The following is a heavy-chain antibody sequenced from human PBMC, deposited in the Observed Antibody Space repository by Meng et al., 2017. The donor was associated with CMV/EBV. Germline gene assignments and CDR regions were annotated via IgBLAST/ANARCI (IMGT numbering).Heavy chain of an antibody. J-gene: IGHJ5*02. CDR3: APGWFDP. CDR2: ISYDGSNK. V-gene: IGHV3-30-3*01. Sequence: VELVESGGGVVQPGRSLRLSCAASGFTFSSYAMHWVRQAPGKGLEWVAVISYDGSNKYYADSVKGRFTISRDNSNNTLYLQMNSLRAEDTAVYYCAPGWFDPWGQGTLVTVSS. CDR1: GFTFSSYA.